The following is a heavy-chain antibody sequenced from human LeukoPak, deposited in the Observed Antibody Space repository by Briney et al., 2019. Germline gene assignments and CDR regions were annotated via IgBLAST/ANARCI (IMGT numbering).Heavy chain of an antibody. CDR3: ARGPTVYYDFWSGYYTYNWFDP. V-gene: IGHV1-18*01. CDR2: ISAYNGNT. Sequence: GASVKVSCKASGYTFTSYDISWVRQAPGQGLEWMGWISAYNGNTNYAQKLQGRVTMTTDTSTSTAYMELRSLRSDDTAVYYCARGPTVYYDFWSGYYTYNWFDPWGQGTLVTVSS. D-gene: IGHD3-3*01. CDR1: GYTFTSYD. J-gene: IGHJ5*02.